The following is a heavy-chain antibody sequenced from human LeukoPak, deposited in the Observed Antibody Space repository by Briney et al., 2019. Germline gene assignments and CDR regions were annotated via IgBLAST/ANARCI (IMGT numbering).Heavy chain of an antibody. CDR1: GGSISSYY. D-gene: IGHD3-10*01. V-gene: IGHV4-39*07. Sequence: PSETLSLTCTVSGGSISSYYWGWIRQPPGKGLEWIGSIYYSGSTSYYPSLKSRVTISVDMSKNQFSLKLSSVTAADTAVYYCARANLYGSGSENFDYWGQGTLVTVSS. CDR2: IYYSGST. CDR3: ARANLYGSGSENFDY. J-gene: IGHJ4*02.